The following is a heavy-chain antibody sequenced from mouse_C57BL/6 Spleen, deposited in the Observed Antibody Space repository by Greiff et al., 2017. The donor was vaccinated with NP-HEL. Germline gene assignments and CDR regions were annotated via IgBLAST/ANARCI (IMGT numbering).Heavy chain of an antibody. D-gene: IGHD1-1*01. CDR2: ISSGSSTI. V-gene: IGHV5-17*01. CDR1: GFTFSDYG. J-gene: IGHJ4*01. CDR3: ARPPNYGSSFYYAMDY. Sequence: EVHLVESGGGLVKPGGSLKLSCAASGFTFSDYGMHWVRQAPEKGLEWVAYISSGSSTIYYADTVKGRFTISRDNAKNTLFLQMTSLRSEDTAMYYCARPPNYGSSFYYAMDYWGQGTSVTVSS.